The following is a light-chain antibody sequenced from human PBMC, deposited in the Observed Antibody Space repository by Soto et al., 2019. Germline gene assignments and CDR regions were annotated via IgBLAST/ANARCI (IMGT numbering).Light chain of an antibody. CDR3: SSYTSRSTFGV. CDR1: SSDVGSYNR. Sequence: QSALTQPPSVSGSPGQSVTISCTGTSSDVGSYNRVSWYQQPPGTAPKLMIYEVSNRPSGVPDLFSGSKSGNTRSLTLSGLQAENEADYYCSSYTSRSTFGVFGGGTKLNVL. J-gene: IGLJ2*01. V-gene: IGLV2-18*02. CDR2: EVS.